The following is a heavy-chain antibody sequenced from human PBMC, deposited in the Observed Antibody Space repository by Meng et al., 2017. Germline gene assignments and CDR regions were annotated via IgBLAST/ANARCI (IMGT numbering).Heavy chain of an antibody. J-gene: IGHJ4*02. V-gene: IGHV4-4*07. CDR3: ARGFSVGYDSSGYYYVPPYFDY. Sequence: ESLKISCTVSGGSISSYYWSWIRQPAGKGLEWIGRIYTSGSTNYNPSLKSRVTMSVDTSKNQFSLKLRSVTAADTAVYYCARGFSVGYDSSGYYYVPPYFDYWGQGTLVTVSS. CDR1: GGSISSYY. D-gene: IGHD3-22*01. CDR2: IYTSGST.